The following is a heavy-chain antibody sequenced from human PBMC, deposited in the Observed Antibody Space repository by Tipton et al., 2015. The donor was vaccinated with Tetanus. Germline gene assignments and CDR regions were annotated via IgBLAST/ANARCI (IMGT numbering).Heavy chain of an antibody. CDR1: GFTFSNYR. CDR3: VSGAALDY. CDR2: ISSTSSYI. V-gene: IGHV3-21*01. D-gene: IGHD6-25*01. Sequence: SLRLSCAVSGFTFSNYRMNWVRQAPGRGLEWVSSISSTSSYIYYAAPVKGRFTISRDNAKNSLYLQMDSLRADDTAVYYCVSGAALDYWGQGTQVTVSP. J-gene: IGHJ4*02.